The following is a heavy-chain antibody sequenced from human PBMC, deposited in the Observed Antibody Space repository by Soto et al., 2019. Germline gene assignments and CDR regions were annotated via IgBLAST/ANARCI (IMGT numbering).Heavy chain of an antibody. Sequence: EVQLVESGGGLVKPGGSLRLSCAASGFTFTRYSMNWVRQAPGKGLEWVSSINSTTNYIYYGDSMKGRFTISRDNAQNSLYMEMNSLKAEDTAVYYGARESEDLTSNFDYWGQGTLVTVSS. V-gene: IGHV3-21*06. CDR3: ARESEDLTSNFDY. J-gene: IGHJ4*02. CDR1: GFTFTRYS. CDR2: INSTTNYI.